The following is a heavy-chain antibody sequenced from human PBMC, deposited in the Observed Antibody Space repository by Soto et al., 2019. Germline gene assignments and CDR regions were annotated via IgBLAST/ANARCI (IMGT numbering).Heavy chain of an antibody. CDR2: ISAYNGNT. D-gene: IGHD2-15*01. CDR1: GYTFTSYG. Sequence: ASVKVSCKASGYTFTSYGISWVRQAPGQGLEWMGWISAYNGNTNYAQKLQGRVTMTTDTSTSTAYMELRSLRSDDTAVYHCVVAAQPYFFDYWGQGTLVTVSS. J-gene: IGHJ4*02. V-gene: IGHV1-18*01. CDR3: VVAAQPYFFDY.